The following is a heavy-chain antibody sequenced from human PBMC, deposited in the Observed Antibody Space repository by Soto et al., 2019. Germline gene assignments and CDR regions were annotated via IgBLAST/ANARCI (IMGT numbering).Heavy chain of an antibody. CDR2: IIPILGIA. CDR1: GYTFTSYG. CDR3: ARGLPYSYGTPTGYYSYMDV. D-gene: IGHD5-18*01. J-gene: IGHJ6*03. Sequence: SVKVSCKASGYTFTSYGISWVRQAPGQGLEWMGRIIPILGIATYAQKFQGRVTITADKSTSTAYMELSSLRSEDTAVYYCARGLPYSYGTPTGYYSYMDVWGKGTTVTVSS. V-gene: IGHV1-69*04.